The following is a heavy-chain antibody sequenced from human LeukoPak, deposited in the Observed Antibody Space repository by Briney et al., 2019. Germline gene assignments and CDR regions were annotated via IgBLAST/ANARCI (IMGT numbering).Heavy chain of an antibody. CDR3: AKDRGDSYRLFDY. J-gene: IGHJ4*02. CDR2: IRYDGGNK. CDR1: GFTFSSYG. D-gene: IGHD3-10*01. Sequence: QSGGSLRPSCAASGFTFSSYGMHWVRQAPGKGLEWVAFIRYDGGNKYYADSVKGRFSISRDNSKNTLSLQMNSLRAEDTAVYYCAKDRGDSYRLFDYWGQGTLVTVSS. V-gene: IGHV3-30*02.